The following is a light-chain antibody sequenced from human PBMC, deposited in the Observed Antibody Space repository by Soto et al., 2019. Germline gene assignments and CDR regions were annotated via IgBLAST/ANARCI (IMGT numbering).Light chain of an antibody. CDR2: DAS. Sequence: EIVMTQSPDTLSLSPGERATLSCRASQSVGSNLAWYQQRPGQAPRLLIFDASTRATGISARFSGSGSGTGFTLTISALQSEDFAVYYCQHYSDWPPGTFGQGTKLEIK. CDR1: QSVGSN. V-gene: IGKV3-15*01. CDR3: QHYSDWPPGT. J-gene: IGKJ2*01.